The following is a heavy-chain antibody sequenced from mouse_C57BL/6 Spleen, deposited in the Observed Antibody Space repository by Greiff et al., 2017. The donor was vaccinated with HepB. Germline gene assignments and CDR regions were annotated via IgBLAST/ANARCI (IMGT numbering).Heavy chain of an antibody. D-gene: IGHD1-1*01. CDR3: ARGGLLPFDY. J-gene: IGHJ2*01. CDR2: IDPSDSYT. CDR1: GYTFTSYW. Sequence: QVQLQQPGAELVMPGASVKLSCKASGYTFTSYWMHWVKQRPGQGLEWIGEIDPSDSYTNYNQKFKGKSTLTVDKSSSTAYMQLSSLTSEDSAVYYCARGGLLPFDYWGQGTTLTVSS. V-gene: IGHV1-69*01.